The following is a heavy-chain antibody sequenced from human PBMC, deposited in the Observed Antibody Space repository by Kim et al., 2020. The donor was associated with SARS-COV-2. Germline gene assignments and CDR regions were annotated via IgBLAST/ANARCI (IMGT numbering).Heavy chain of an antibody. CDR2: IWYDGSNK. CDR3: AKGPVGEIAAAGTFYFQH. J-gene: IGHJ1*01. Sequence: GGSLRLSCAASGFTFSSYAMHWVRQAPGKGLEWVAVIWYDGSNKYYADSVKGRFTISRDNSKNTLYLQMNSLRAEDTAVYYCAKGPVGEIAAAGTFYFQHWGQGTLVTVSS. CDR1: GFTFSSYA. V-gene: IGHV3-33*06. D-gene: IGHD6-13*01.